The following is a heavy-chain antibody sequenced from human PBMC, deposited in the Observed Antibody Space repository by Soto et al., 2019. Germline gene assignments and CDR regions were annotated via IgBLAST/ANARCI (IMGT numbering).Heavy chain of an antibody. CDR3: ASRVYSSSSVYYYGMDV. D-gene: IGHD6-6*01. CDR2: IIPIVGTA. V-gene: IGHV1-69*01. Sequence: QVQLVQSGAEVKKPGSSVKVSCKASGGTFSSYAISWVRQAPGQGLEWMGGIIPIVGTANYAQKFQGRVTITADESTSTAYMELSSLRSEDTAVYYCASRVYSSSSVYYYGMDVWGQGTTVTVSS. J-gene: IGHJ6*02. CDR1: GGTFSSYA.